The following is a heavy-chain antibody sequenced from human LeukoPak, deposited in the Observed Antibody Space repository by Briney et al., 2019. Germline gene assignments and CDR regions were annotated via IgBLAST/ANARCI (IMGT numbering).Heavy chain of an antibody. CDR2: IYNDGST. D-gene: IGHD3-10*01. CDR3: ARTSVALGVSDAFDI. Sequence: GGSLRLSCAASGFTVSTNYMSWVRQAPGKGLQWVSIIYNDGSTYYADSVKGRFTISRDNSKNTPSLQMNSLRAEDTAIYYCARTSVALGVSDAFDIWGQGTMVTASS. CDR1: GFTVSTNY. J-gene: IGHJ3*02. V-gene: IGHV3-53*01.